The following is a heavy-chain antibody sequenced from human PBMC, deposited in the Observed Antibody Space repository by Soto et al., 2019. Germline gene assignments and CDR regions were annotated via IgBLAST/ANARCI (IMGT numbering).Heavy chain of an antibody. D-gene: IGHD3-10*01. J-gene: IGHJ4*02. CDR1: GGSFSGYY. CDR3: ARVYGSGSYLSHFDY. V-gene: IGHV4-34*01. Sequence: ETLSLTCAVYGGSFSGYYWSWIRQPPGKGLEWIGEINHSGSTNYNPSLKSRVTISVDTSKNQFSLKLSSVTAADTAVYYCARVYGSGSYLSHFDYWAQGTLVTVSS. CDR2: INHSGST.